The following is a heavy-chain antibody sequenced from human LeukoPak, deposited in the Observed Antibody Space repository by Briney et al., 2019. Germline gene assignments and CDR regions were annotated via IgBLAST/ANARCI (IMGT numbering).Heavy chain of an antibody. CDR2: MNRNSGNT. D-gene: IGHD3-3*01. CDR1: GDTSTSYD. CDR3: ARFRSGTDY. J-gene: IGHJ4*02. V-gene: IGHV1-8*01. Sequence: ASVKVSCKTSGDTSTSYDINWVRQATGQGLEWMGWMNRNSGNTGYAQKFQGRLTMTRNTSIDTAYMELSSLRSEDTVVYYCARFRSGTDYWGQGTLVTVSS.